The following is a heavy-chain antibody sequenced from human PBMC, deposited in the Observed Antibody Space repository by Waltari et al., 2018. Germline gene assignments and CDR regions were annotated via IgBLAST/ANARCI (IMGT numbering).Heavy chain of an antibody. V-gene: IGHV3-7*03. CDR1: GFSFSAYW. CDR3: ARGSTGYVRVWDC. J-gene: IGHJ4*02. CDR2: IKYDGSAT. Sequence: EVQLMESGGGLVQPGGSLRLSCAASGFSFSAYWMTWVRQAPGKGLEWVANIKYDGSATYHVESVNGRFPISRDNAKNSLYLQMNDVSAEDTAIYYCARGSTGYVRVWDCWGQGTVVTVSS. D-gene: IGHD2-2*01.